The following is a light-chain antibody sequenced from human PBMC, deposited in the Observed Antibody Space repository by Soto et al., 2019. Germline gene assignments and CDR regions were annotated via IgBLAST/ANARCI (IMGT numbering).Light chain of an antibody. CDR2: GAS. V-gene: IGKV3-20*01. Sequence: EIVLTQSPGTLSLSPGERATISCRASQSVSSNYLAWYQQKPGQAPRPLIYGASSRATGIPDRFSGSGAGTHFTLTISRLESEDFAMYYCQQYGSSPWTFGQGTKLEIK. CDR1: QSVSSNY. J-gene: IGKJ1*01. CDR3: QQYGSSPWT.